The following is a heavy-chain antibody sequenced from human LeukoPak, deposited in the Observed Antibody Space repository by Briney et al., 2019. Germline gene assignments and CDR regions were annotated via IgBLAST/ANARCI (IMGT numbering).Heavy chain of an antibody. V-gene: IGHV3-53*01. D-gene: IGHD3-16*01. CDR3: ARSKKVGDDSFEY. J-gene: IGHJ4*02. CDR2: IYSGGRT. Sequence: PGGSLRLSCAASGFSVIGDRMNWVRQAPGKGLEWVSIIYSGGRTDYADSVKGRFTMSRDNSKNTLYLQMSSLRAEDTALYYCARSKKVGDDSFEYWGQGALVTVSS. CDR1: GFSVIGDR.